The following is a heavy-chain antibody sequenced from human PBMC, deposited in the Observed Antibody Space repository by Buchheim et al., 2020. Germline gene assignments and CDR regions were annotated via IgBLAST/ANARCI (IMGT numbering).Heavy chain of an antibody. Sequence: QLQLQESGSGLVKPSQTLSLTCAVSGGSISSGGYSWSWIRQPPGKGPEWIGYIYHSGSTYYNPPLKSRVTISVDGSKNQFSLKLSSVTAADTAVYYCARGGGSGSSPPPYYYYGMDVWGQGTT. J-gene: IGHJ6*02. V-gene: IGHV4-30-2*01. CDR3: ARGGGSGSSPPPYYYYGMDV. CDR2: IYHSGST. CDR1: GGSISSGGYS. D-gene: IGHD3-10*01.